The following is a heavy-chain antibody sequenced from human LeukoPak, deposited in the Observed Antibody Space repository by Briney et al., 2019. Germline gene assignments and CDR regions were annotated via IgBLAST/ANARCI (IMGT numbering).Heavy chain of an antibody. Sequence: GGSLRLSCAASGFTFSSYGMHWVRQAPGKGLEWVAVIWYDGSNKYYADPVKGRFTISRDNSKNTLYLQMNSLRAEDTAVYYCARGGGSSSWYTWLDYWGQGALVTVSS. V-gene: IGHV3-33*01. D-gene: IGHD6-13*01. CDR2: IWYDGSNK. J-gene: IGHJ4*02. CDR3: ARGGGSSSWYTWLDY. CDR1: GFTFSSYG.